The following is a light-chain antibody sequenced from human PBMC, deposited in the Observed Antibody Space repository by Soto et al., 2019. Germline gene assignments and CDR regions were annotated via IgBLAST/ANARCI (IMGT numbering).Light chain of an antibody. CDR2: AAS. CDR1: QDISIY. CDR3: LPHSSLPRT. J-gene: IGKJ2*01. V-gene: IGKV1-17*03. Sequence: DIQMTQSPSAMSASVGDRVTITCRASQDISIYLAWFQQKPGEVPKRLIYAASSLQRGVPSRFSGTGSGTEFTLTISSLQPEDFATYYCLPHSSLPRTFGQGTKLEIK.